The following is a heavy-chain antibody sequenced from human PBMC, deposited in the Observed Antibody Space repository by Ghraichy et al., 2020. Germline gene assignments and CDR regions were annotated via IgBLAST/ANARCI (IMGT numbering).Heavy chain of an antibody. CDR2: INHSGST. Sequence: TLSLTCAVYGGSFSGYYWSWIRQPPGKGLEWIGEINHSGSTNYNPSLKSRVTISVDTSKNQFSLKLSSVTTADTAVYYCARVPIGYDSSGYYYSFDYWGQGTLVTVSS. CDR3: ARVPIGYDSSGYYYSFDY. V-gene: IGHV4-34*01. D-gene: IGHD3-22*01. J-gene: IGHJ4*02. CDR1: GGSFSGYY.